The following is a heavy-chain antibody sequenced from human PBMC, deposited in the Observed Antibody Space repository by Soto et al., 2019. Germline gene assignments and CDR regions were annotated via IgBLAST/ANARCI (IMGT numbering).Heavy chain of an antibody. J-gene: IGHJ5*02. D-gene: IGHD4-4*01. V-gene: IGHV4-30-4*08. Sequence: NPSETLSLTCTVSGDSISRGDYHWSWLRQPPGKGLEWIGFISHRGSVDYTPSLKSRVTISLDTSKNECPLNLRSLTAADTAVYYCSTRSNYLEGRRCDPWGQVNLVTVSS. CDR3: STRSNYLEGRRCDP. CDR1: GDSISRGDYH. CDR2: ISHRGSV.